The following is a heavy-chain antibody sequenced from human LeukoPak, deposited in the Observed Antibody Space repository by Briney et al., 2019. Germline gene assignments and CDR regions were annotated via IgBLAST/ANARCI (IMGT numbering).Heavy chain of an antibody. CDR1: GGTFSSYA. J-gene: IGHJ6*02. Sequence: SVKVSCKASGGTFSSYAISWVRQAPGQGLEWMGGIIPIFGTANYAQKFQGRVTITADESTSTAYMELSSLRSEDTAVYYCARDQGEYSDYDNGYYYGMDVWGQGTTVTVSS. V-gene: IGHV1-69*13. CDR2: IIPIFGTA. D-gene: IGHD5-12*01. CDR3: ARDQGEYSDYDNGYYYGMDV.